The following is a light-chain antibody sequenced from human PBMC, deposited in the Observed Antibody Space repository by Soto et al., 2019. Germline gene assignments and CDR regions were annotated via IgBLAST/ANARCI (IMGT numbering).Light chain of an antibody. CDR1: QSVSSGY. Sequence: EIVLTQSPGTLSLSPGDGATLSCRASQSVSSGYLAWYQQKPGQAPRLLIYGASRRAGGIPDRFSGSGSGTDFTLRISSVEPEDFAVYYCQQYGASPSTFGPGTRVEI. CDR3: QQYGASPST. V-gene: IGKV3-20*01. CDR2: GAS. J-gene: IGKJ3*01.